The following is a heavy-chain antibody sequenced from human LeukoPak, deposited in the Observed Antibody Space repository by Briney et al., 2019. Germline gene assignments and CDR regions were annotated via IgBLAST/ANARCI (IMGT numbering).Heavy chain of an antibody. Sequence: PGGSLRLSCAASEFTFSTYAISWVRQAPGRGLEWVSYISSGSTTIYYAGSVKGRFTISRDNAKNSLYLQMNSLRAEDTAVYYCARGDDILTGYRPGSFDYWGQGTLVTVSS. CDR3: ARGDDILTGYRPGSFDY. CDR1: EFTFSTYA. J-gene: IGHJ4*02. V-gene: IGHV3-48*04. D-gene: IGHD3-9*01. CDR2: ISSGSTTI.